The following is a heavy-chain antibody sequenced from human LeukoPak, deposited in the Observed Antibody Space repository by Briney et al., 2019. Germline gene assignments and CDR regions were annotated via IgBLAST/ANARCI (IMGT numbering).Heavy chain of an antibody. Sequence: GGSLRLSCAASGFTFTTYAFHWVRQAPGTGLEWVAVISSGGKSRIYADSVKGRFTISRDNSKNRLFLQMNSLRTEDTAVYYCARDPMADFDYWGQGALVTVSS. CDR1: GFTFTTYA. D-gene: IGHD2-8*01. V-gene: IGHV3-30*04. J-gene: IGHJ4*02. CDR2: ISSGGKSR. CDR3: ARDPMADFDY.